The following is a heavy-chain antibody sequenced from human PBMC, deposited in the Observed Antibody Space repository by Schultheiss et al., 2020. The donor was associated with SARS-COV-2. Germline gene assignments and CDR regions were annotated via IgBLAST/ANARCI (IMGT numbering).Heavy chain of an antibody. CDR1: GFTFSDYY. V-gene: IGHV3-21*01. CDR2: ISSSSSYI. Sequence: GGSLRLSCAASGFTFSDYYMNWVRQAPGKGLEWVSSISSSSSYIYYADSVKGRFTISRDNAKNSLYLQMNSLRAEDTAVYYCARDSFVDTAMVSFDYYYGMDVWGQGTTVTVSS. CDR3: ARDSFVDTAMVSFDYYYGMDV. J-gene: IGHJ6*02. D-gene: IGHD5-18*01.